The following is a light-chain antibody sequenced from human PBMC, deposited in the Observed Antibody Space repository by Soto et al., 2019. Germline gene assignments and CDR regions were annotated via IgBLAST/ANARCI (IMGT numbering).Light chain of an antibody. Sequence: DIQMTQSPSTLSASVGDRVTITCRASQSISSWLAWYQQKPGKAPKLLIYDASSLESGVPSRFSGSGSVTEFTLTISSLQPDDFATYYSQQYNSYSRTFGQRTKVEIK. CDR3: QQYNSYSRT. J-gene: IGKJ1*01. CDR1: QSISSW. V-gene: IGKV1-5*01. CDR2: DAS.